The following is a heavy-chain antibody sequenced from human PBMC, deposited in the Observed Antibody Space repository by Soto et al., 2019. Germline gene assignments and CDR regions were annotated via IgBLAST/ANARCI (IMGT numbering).Heavy chain of an antibody. V-gene: IGHV4-30-2*01. CDR3: ARDQLEGNWFDP. CDR2: IYHSGST. D-gene: IGHD1-1*01. Sequence: QLQLQESGSGLVRPSQTLSLTCAVSGGSISSGGYSWNWIRQPPGKGLEWIGYIYHSGSTLYNPSLTRRVPLAVDKSKNQFSLKLSSVTAADTAVYYCARDQLEGNWFDPWGQGTLVTVSS. CDR1: GGSISSGGYS. J-gene: IGHJ5*02.